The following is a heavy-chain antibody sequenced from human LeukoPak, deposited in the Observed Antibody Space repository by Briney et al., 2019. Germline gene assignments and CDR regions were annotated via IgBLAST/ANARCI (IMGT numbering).Heavy chain of an antibody. CDR3: ARRAGGYSHPYDY. CDR2: IYSGGTT. D-gene: IGHD4-23*01. Sequence: GGSLRLSCAASGFTFSNYWMSWVRQAPGKGLEWVSLIYSGGTTYYADSVKGRFTISRDNSKNTLYLQMNSLRAEDTAVYYCARRAGGYSHPYDYWGQGILVTVSS. CDR1: GFTFSNYW. V-gene: IGHV3-53*01. J-gene: IGHJ4*02.